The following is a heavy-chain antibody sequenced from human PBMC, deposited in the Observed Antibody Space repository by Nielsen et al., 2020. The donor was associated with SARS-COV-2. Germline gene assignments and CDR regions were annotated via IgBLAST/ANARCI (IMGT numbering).Heavy chain of an antibody. CDR2: INPNSGGT. CDR1: GYTFTGYY. V-gene: IGHV1-2*04. J-gene: IGHJ6*02. D-gene: IGHD4-17*01. Sequence: ASVQVSCKASGYTFTGYYMHWVRQAPGQGLEWMGWINPNSGGTNYAQKFQGWVTMTRDTSISTAYMELSRLRSDDTAVYYCARDRRSHYYGMDVWGQGATVTVSS. CDR3: ARDRRSHYYGMDV.